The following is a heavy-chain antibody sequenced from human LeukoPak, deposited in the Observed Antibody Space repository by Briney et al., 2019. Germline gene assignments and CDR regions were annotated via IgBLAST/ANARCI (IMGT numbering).Heavy chain of an antibody. CDR3: ARTWELLPDFDY. V-gene: IGHV3-48*04. D-gene: IGHD1-26*01. J-gene: IGHJ4*02. CDR1: GFTFSSYS. CDR2: IRSSSNII. Sequence: GGSLRLSCAASGFTFSSYSMNWVRQAPGKGLEWVSYIRSSSNIIYYADSVKGRFTISRDNTKNSLYLQMNSLRAEDTAVYYCARTWELLPDFDYWGQGTLVTVSS.